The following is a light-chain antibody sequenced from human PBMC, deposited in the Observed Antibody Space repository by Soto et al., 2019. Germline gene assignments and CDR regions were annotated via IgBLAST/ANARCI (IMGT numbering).Light chain of an antibody. Sequence: QSALTQPASVSGSPGQSITISCTGTRSDVGGYNYVSWYQQHSGKAPKLVISDVSHRPSGVSNRFSGSKSGNTASLTISGLQAEDEGDYYCSSYTDISTVVFGGGTKLTVL. V-gene: IGLV2-14*01. J-gene: IGLJ2*01. CDR2: DVS. CDR3: SSYTDISTVV. CDR1: RSDVGGYNY.